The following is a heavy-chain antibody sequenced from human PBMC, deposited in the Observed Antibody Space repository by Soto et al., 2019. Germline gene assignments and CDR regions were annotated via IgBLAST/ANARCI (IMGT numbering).Heavy chain of an antibody. V-gene: IGHV1-45*02. Sequence: SVKVSCKASGYTFTYRYLHWVRQAPGQALEWMGWITPFNGNTNYAQKFQDRVTITRDRSMSTAYMELSSLRSEDTAMYYCALRRLTDAFDIWGQGTMVTVSS. CDR2: ITPFNGNT. CDR3: ALRRLTDAFDI. J-gene: IGHJ3*02. CDR1: GYTFTYRY. D-gene: IGHD4-17*01.